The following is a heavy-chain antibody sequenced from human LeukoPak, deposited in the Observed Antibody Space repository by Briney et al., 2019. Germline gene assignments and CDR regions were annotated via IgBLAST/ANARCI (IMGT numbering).Heavy chain of an antibody. V-gene: IGHV4-59*01. D-gene: IGHD1-26*01. CDR2: IYYSGST. J-gene: IGHJ4*02. Sequence: PSETLSLTCGVSGGSISTTNWWSWVRQPPGKGLEWIGYIYYSGSTNYNPSLKSRVTMSVDTSKNQFSLKLSSVTAADTAVYYCVRGGIVGTTARIPLFDYWGQGTLVTVSS. CDR1: GGSISTTNW. CDR3: VRGGIVGTTARIPLFDY.